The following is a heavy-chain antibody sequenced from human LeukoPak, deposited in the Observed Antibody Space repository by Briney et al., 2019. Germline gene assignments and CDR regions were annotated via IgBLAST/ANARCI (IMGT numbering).Heavy chain of an antibody. V-gene: IGHV3-21*01. CDR2: ISSSSSYI. D-gene: IGHD6-19*01. J-gene: IGHJ4*02. CDR3: ARERVAGLFDY. Sequence: GGSLRLSCAATGFTFSSYSMNWVRQAPGKGLEWVSSISSSSSYIYYADSVKGRFTISRDNAKNSLYLQMNSLRAEDTAVYYCARERVAGLFDYWGQGTLVTVSS. CDR1: GFTFSSYS.